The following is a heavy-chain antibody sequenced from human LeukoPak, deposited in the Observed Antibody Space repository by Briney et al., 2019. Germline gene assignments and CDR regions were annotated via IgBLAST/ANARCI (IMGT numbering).Heavy chain of an antibody. J-gene: IGHJ6*03. Sequence: SETLSLTCTVSGGSISSHYWSWIRQPPGKGLEWIGYIYYSGSTNYNPSLKSRVTISVDTSKNQFSLKLSSVTAADTAVYYCARDRKEYSSNPDYYYYYYYMDVWGKGTTVTVSS. CDR2: IYYSGST. V-gene: IGHV4-59*11. CDR1: GGSISSHY. D-gene: IGHD6-6*01. CDR3: ARDRKEYSSNPDYYYYYYYMDV.